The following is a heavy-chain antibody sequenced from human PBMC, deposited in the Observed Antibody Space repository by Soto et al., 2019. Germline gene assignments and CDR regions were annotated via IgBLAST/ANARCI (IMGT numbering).Heavy chain of an antibody. V-gene: IGHV3-23*01. D-gene: IGHD2-15*01. Sequence: EVQLLESGGGLVQPGGSLRLSCAASGFTFGNCAMSWVRQVPGKGLECVSVISGSGGSTYYADSVKGRFTISRDNSKNALYWQMNSLRAEDTAVYYCAKSYWSGALGGSHWGQGTLVTVSS. CDR1: GFTFGNCA. CDR2: ISGSGGST. J-gene: IGHJ1*01. CDR3: AKSYWSGALGGSH.